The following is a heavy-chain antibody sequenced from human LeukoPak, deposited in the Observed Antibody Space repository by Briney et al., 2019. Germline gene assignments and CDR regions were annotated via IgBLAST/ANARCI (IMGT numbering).Heavy chain of an antibody. V-gene: IGHV4-38-2*02. CDR3: ARSIPDSSGWIDY. Sequence: SPEALSLTCNVSGYSISSGYYWGWIRQPPGKGLEWIGTIYHDATTYYNPSLKSRVTISVDTSKNQFSLKLSSVTAADTAVYYCARSIPDSSGWIDYWGQGTLVTVSS. CDR2: IYHDATT. J-gene: IGHJ4*02. CDR1: GYSISSGYY. D-gene: IGHD3-22*01.